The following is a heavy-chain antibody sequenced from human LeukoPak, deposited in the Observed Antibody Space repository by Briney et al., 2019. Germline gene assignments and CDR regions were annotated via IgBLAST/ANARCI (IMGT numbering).Heavy chain of an antibody. CDR1: GFTVSSNY. D-gene: IGHD3-10*01. J-gene: IGHJ4*02. V-gene: IGHV3-21*01. CDR3: ARDLELLWFGELSD. Sequence: GGSLRLSCAASGFTVSSNYMSWVRQAPGKGLEWVSSISSSSSYIYYADSVKGRFTISRDNAKNSLYLQMNSLRAEDTAVYYCARDLELLWFGELSDWGQGTLVTVSS. CDR2: ISSSSSYI.